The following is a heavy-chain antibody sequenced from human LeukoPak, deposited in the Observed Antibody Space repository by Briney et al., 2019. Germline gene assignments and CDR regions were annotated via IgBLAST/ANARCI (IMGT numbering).Heavy chain of an antibody. J-gene: IGHJ4*02. D-gene: IGHD1-26*01. CDR1: GVSISSYY. CDR3: ARGQVNIVGAATLLDS. CDR2: IYYSGST. V-gene: IGHV4-59*12. Sequence: SETLSLTCTVSGVSISSYYWSWIRQPPGKGLEWIGYIYYSGSTNYNPSLKSRVTISVDTSKNQFSPNLTSVTAADTAVYYCARGQVNIVGAATLLDSWGQGTPVIVSS.